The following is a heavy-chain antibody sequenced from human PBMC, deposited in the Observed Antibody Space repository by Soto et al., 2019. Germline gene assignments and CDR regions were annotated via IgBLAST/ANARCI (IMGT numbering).Heavy chain of an antibody. CDR3: AKWATGYSSGWSQLPPAYYYYYGMDV. CDR2: ISYDGSNK. Sequence: GSLRLSCAASGFTFSSYGMHWVRQAPGKGLEWVAVISYDGSNKYYADSVKGRFTISRDNSKNTLYLQMNSLRAEDTAVYYCAKWATGYSSGWSQLPPAYYYYYGMDVWGQGTTVTVSS. D-gene: IGHD6-19*01. CDR1: GFTFSSYG. V-gene: IGHV3-30*18. J-gene: IGHJ6*02.